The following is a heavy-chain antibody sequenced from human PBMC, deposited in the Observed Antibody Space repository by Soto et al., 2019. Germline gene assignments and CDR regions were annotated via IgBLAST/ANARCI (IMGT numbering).Heavy chain of an antibody. CDR1: GFTFSSYA. J-gene: IGHJ4*02. V-gene: IGHV3-23*01. CDR3: AKYLRVYDSTRPPYDY. Sequence: PGGSLRLSCAASGFTFSSYAMSWVRQAPGKGLEWVSAISGSGGSTYYADSVKGRFTISRDNSKNTLYLQMNSLRAEDTAVYYCAKYLRVYDSTRPPYDYWGQGTLVTVPQ. D-gene: IGHD3-22*01. CDR2: ISGSGGST.